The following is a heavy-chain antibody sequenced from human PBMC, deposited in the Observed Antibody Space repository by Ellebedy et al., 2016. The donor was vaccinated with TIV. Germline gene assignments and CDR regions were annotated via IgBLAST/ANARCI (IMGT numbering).Heavy chain of an antibody. CDR2: ISAYNGNT. Sequence: AASVKVSCKASGYTFTSYGISWVRQAPGQGLEWMGWISAYNGNTNYAQKLQGRVTITADKSTSTAYMGLSSLRSEDTAMYYCTRDRGFGAFDPWGQGTLVTVSS. J-gene: IGHJ5*02. CDR1: GYTFTSYG. CDR3: TRDRGFGAFDP. V-gene: IGHV1-18*01. D-gene: IGHD3-16*01.